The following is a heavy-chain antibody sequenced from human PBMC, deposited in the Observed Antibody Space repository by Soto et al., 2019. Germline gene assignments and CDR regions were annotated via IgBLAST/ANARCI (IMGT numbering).Heavy chain of an antibody. V-gene: IGHV1-3*01. CDR2: INAGNGNT. CDR1: GYPFTSYA. J-gene: IGHJ6*02. D-gene: IGHD4-4*01. CDR3: ARVITVTTYYYYYGMDV. Sequence: GASVKVSCKASGYPFTSYAMHWVRQAPGQRLEWMGWINAGNGNTKYSQKFQGRVTITRDTSASTAYMELNSLRAEDTAVYYCARVITVTTYYYYYGMDVWGQGTTVTVSS.